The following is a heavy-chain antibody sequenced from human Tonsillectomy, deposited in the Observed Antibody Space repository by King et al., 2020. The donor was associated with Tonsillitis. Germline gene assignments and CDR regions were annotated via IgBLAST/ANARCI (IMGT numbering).Heavy chain of an antibody. D-gene: IGHD1-26*01. CDR2: ITDSGGST. Sequence: QLVQSGGGLVQPGGSLRLSCAASGFTFSSYAMGWVRQAPGKGLEWVSTITDSGGSTYYADSVKGRFTISRDNSKNTLYLQMNSLRAEDTAVYYCAMSGSYWKYWGQGTLVTVSS. V-gene: IGHV3-23*04. CDR1: GFTFSSYA. J-gene: IGHJ4*02. CDR3: AMSGSYWKY.